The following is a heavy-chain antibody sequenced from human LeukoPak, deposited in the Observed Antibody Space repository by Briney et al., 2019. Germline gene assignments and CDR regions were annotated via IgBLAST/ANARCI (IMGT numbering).Heavy chain of an antibody. J-gene: IGHJ4*02. CDR3: ARLYVMRQLVLFDY. V-gene: IGHV4-34*01. Sequence: SETLSLTCAVYGGSFSGYYWSWIRQPPGKGLEWIGEINHSGSTNYNPSLKSRVTISVDTSKNQFSLKLSSVTAADTAVYYCARLYVMRQLVLFDYWGQGTPVTASS. CDR1: GGSFSGYY. CDR2: INHSGST. D-gene: IGHD6-13*01.